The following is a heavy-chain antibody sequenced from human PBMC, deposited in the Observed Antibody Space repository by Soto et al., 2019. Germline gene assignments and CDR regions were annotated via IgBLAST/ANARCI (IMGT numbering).Heavy chain of an antibody. V-gene: IGHV2-5*02. CDR1: GFSLSSNGVG. Sequence: QITLRESGPALVRPTQTLTLTCTFSGFSLSSNGVGVGWIRQPPGKALEWLALIYWDDDHRYSPSLNTRLTLTKDTSKNQVVLTMTKLDPVDTATYYCAREMYYSTYFDSWGQGTLVTVSS. J-gene: IGHJ4*02. D-gene: IGHD3-10*01. CDR2: IYWDDDH. CDR3: AREMYYSTYFDS.